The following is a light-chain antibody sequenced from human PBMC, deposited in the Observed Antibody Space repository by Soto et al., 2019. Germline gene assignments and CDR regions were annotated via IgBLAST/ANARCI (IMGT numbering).Light chain of an antibody. CDR1: SSDVGGYDY. Sequence: QSALTQPRSVSGSPGQSVTISCTGTSSDVGGYDYVSWYQQHPGKAPKLMIYDVSKRPSGVPDRFSGSKSGNTASLTVSGLQAEDEGDYYCWSYAGSYPYVFGTGTKLTVL. CDR3: WSYAGSYPYV. CDR2: DVS. J-gene: IGLJ1*01. V-gene: IGLV2-11*01.